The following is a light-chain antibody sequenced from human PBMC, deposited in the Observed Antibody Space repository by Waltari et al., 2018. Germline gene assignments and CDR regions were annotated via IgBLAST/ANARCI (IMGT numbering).Light chain of an antibody. CDR2: VNSDGSY. Sequence: QLVVTQSPSASASLGASVTLTCTLSSWHSSNIVPWPQQHPEKGPRFLMKVNSDGSYSKGAEIPDRFSGSTSGAERYLIISSLQSEDEADYYCQTGGHGTWVFGGGTKLTVL. CDR1: SWHSSNI. CDR3: QTGGHGTWV. V-gene: IGLV4-69*01. J-gene: IGLJ3*02.